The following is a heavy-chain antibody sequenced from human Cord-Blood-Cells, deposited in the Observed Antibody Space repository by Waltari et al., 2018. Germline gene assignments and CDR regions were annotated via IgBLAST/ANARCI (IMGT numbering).Heavy chain of an antibody. Sequence: QVQLVQSGAEVKKPGASVKVSCKASGYTFTSYDLNWVLQATGHGLEWMGWMNPNSGNTGYAQKFQGRVTMTRNTSISTAYMELSSLRSEDTAVYYCARVADDSSGYYGPQYGMDVWGQGTTVTVSS. CDR2: MNPNSGNT. CDR1: GYTFTSYD. J-gene: IGHJ6*02. D-gene: IGHD3-22*01. V-gene: IGHV1-8*01. CDR3: ARVADDSSGYYGPQYGMDV.